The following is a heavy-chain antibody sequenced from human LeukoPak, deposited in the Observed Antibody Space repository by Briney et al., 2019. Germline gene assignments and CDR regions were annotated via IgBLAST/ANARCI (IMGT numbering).Heavy chain of an antibody. J-gene: IGHJ3*02. V-gene: IGHV1-8*02. CDR3: ATEYSETFDI. CDR2: MNPNSGNT. D-gene: IGHD2/OR15-2a*01. Sequence: ASVKVSCKASGGTFSSYAISWVRQATGQGLEWMGWMNPNSGNTGYAQKFQGRVTMTRNTSISTAYMELSSLRSEDTAVYYCATEYSETFDIWGQGTMVTVSS. CDR1: GGTFSSYA.